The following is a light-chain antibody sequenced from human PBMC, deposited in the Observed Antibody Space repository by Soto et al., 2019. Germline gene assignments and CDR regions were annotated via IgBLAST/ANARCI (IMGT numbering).Light chain of an antibody. CDR3: RQYYSYPT. Sequence: DIQMTQSPSSLSASVGDRITLTCRASQSINSWLAWYQQKPGNAPKLRIYAASTLQSGVPSRLSGSGSGTDFTLTISCMQSEDFATYYCRQYYSYPTFGQGTRLEIK. CDR1: QSINSW. V-gene: IGKV1-5*01. J-gene: IGKJ5*01. CDR2: AAS.